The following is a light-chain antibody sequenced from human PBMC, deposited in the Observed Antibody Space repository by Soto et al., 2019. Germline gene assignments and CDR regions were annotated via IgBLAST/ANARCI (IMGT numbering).Light chain of an antibody. J-gene: IGKJ2*01. CDR2: WAS. CDR1: QSILYSSNNKNY. CDR3: QQYYSSLYT. Sequence: DIVMTQSPDSLAVSLGERATINCKSSQSILYSSNNKNYLAWYHQKPGQPPKLLIYWASTRQSGVPDRFSGSGSGTDFTLTISSLQAEDVSIYYCQQYYSSLYTCGQGTRLEIK. V-gene: IGKV4-1*01.